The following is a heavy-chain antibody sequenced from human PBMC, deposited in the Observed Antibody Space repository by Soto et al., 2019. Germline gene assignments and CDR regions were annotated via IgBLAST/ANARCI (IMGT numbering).Heavy chain of an antibody. V-gene: IGHV4-28*01. CDR2: MYHTGSS. J-gene: IGHJ4*02. CDR1: GYSIISNNW. Sequence: QVQLQESGPGLVQPSDTLSLTCAVSGYSIISNNWWAWIRQPPGKGLEWIAYMYHTGSSSYNPSLKSRVSMSLDTSRNQFSLTLGSVTAEDTAVYCCARKKDSSCYWDWGQGILVTVAS. D-gene: IGHD3-22*01. CDR3: ARKKDSSCYWD.